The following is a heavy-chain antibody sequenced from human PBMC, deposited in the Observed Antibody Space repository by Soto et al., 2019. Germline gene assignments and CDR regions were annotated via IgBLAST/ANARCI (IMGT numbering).Heavy chain of an antibody. CDR1: GASIRTYY. D-gene: IGHD6-6*01. CDR2: IYYSGYN. V-gene: IGHV4-59*01. CDR3: ARYGSSSIQRFEY. Sequence: SGTLSLTCTVSGASIRTYYWIWILPSPGKGLEWIGSIYYSGYNNYNPSLQSRVTISVDTSKSQFSLNLSSVTAADTAVYYCARYGSSSIQRFEYWGQGVLVTVSS. J-gene: IGHJ4*02.